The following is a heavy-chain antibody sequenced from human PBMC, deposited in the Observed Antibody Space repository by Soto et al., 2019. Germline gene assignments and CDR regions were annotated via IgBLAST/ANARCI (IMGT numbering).Heavy chain of an antibody. V-gene: IGHV4-34*01. J-gene: IGHJ6*02. CDR2: INHSGST. D-gene: IGHD3-3*01. CDR1: GGSFSGYY. CDR3: ARGTYYDFWSGYRKYGMDV. Sequence: SETLSLTCAVYGGSFSGYYWSWIRQPPGKGLEWIGEINHSGSTNYNPSLKSRVTISVDTSKNQFSLKLSSVTAADTAVYHCARGTYYDFWSGYRKYGMDVWGQGTTVTVSS.